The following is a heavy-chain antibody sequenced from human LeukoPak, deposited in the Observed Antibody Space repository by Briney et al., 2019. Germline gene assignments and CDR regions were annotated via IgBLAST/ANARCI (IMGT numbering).Heavy chain of an antibody. J-gene: IGHJ5*02. Sequence: SQTLSLTCTVSGGSISSGNYCWSWLRQHPGKGLESIGYTCYSGRAYYNPSLKSRVTISVDTSKNQFSLKLSSVTAADTALYHCALIIPAPMGGKLDPWGQGTLVTVSS. CDR1: GGSISSGNYC. CDR2: TCYSGRA. CDR3: ALIIPAPMGGKLDP. D-gene: IGHD2-2*01. V-gene: IGHV4-31*03.